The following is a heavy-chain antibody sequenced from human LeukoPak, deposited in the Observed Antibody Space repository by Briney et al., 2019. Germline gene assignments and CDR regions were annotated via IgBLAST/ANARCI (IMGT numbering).Heavy chain of an antibody. Sequence: GGSLRLSCAASGFTFSSYGMHWVRQAPGRGLEWVAVISYDGSNKYYADSVKGRFTISRDNSKNTLYLQMNSLRAEDTAVYYCAKISSLDYWGQGTLVTVSS. D-gene: IGHD6-13*01. J-gene: IGHJ4*02. CDR2: ISYDGSNK. V-gene: IGHV3-30*18. CDR3: AKISSLDY. CDR1: GFTFSSYG.